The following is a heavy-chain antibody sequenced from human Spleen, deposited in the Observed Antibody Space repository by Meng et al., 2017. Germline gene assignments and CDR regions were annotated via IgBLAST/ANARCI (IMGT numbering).Heavy chain of an antibody. V-gene: IGHV3-49*03. Sequence: GESLKISCTASGFTFGDYAMSWFRQAPGKGLEWVGFIRSKAYGGTTEYAASVKGRFTISRDDSKSIAYLQMNSLKTEDTGVYYCTRDFSARGYGYFDYWGQGTLVTVSS. D-gene: IGHD3-3*01. J-gene: IGHJ4*02. CDR3: TRDFSARGYGYFDY. CDR1: GFTFGDYA. CDR2: IRSKAYGGTT.